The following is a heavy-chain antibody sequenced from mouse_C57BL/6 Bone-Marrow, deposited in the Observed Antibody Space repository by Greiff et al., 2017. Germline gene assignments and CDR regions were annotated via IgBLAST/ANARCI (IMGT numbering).Heavy chain of an antibody. J-gene: IGHJ4*01. Sequence: QVQLKESGAELVRPGTSVKMSCKASGYTFTNYWIGWAKQRPGHGLEWIGDIYPGGGYTNYNEKFKGKATLTADKSSSTAYMQFSSLTSEDSAIYYCARHSNYGYAMDYWGQGTSVTVSS. CDR3: ARHSNYGYAMDY. V-gene: IGHV1-63*01. D-gene: IGHD2-5*01. CDR2: IYPGGGYT. CDR1: GYTFTNYW.